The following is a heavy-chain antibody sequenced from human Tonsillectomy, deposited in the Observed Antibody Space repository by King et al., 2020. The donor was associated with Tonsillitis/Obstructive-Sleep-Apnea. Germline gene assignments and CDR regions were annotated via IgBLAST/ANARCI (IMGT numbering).Heavy chain of an antibody. J-gene: IGHJ6*03. Sequence: VQLVESGGGLVKPGGSLRLSFAASGFTFSNAWMSWVRQAPGKGLEWVGRIKSKTAGGPTDYTAPVKGRFTISRDDSKNTLYLQMNSLKTEDTAVYYCNSRSMDVWGKGTTVTVSS. V-gene: IGHV3-15*01. CDR3: NSRSMDV. CDR2: IKSKTAGGPT. D-gene: IGHD2/OR15-2a*01. CDR1: GFTFSNAW.